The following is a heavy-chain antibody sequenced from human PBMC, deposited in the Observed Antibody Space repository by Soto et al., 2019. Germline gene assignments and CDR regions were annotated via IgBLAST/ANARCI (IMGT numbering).Heavy chain of an antibody. Sequence: GGSLRLSCAASGFTFSSYAMIWVRQAPGKGLEWVSAISGSGGSTYYADSVKGRFTISRDNSKNTLYLQMNSLRAEDTAVYYCARVSQGYSPYYYYGMDVWGQGTTVTVSS. D-gene: IGHD2-21*01. CDR2: ISGSGGST. J-gene: IGHJ6*02. V-gene: IGHV3-23*01. CDR1: GFTFSSYA. CDR3: ARVSQGYSPYYYYGMDV.